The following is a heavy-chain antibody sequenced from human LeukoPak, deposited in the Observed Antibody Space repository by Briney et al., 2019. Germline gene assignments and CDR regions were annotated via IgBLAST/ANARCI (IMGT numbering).Heavy chain of an antibody. CDR3: GKQFIPDYGSASSFEY. CDR2: IYYSGST. J-gene: IGHJ4*02. D-gene: IGHD3-10*01. CDR1: GGSFSSSSFY. V-gene: IGHV4-39*01. Sequence: PSETLSLTCTVSGGSFSSSSFYWGWIRQPPGEGLEWVGTIYYSGSTYYSPSLKGRVTISVDTSKIQFSLKVRSVTAADTAVYYCGKQFIPDYGSASSFEYWGQGILVTVSS.